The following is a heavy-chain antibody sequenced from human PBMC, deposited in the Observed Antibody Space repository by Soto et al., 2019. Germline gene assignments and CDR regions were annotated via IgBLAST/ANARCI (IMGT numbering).Heavy chain of an antibody. V-gene: IGHV2-5*02. CDR1: GFSLSTSGVG. D-gene: IGHD5-12*01. Sequence: QITLKESGPTLVKPTQTLTLTCTFSGFSLSTSGVGVGWIRQPPGKALEWLALIYWADDKRYSPSLKSRLTITKDPSKTQVVLTMTNMDPVDTATYYCAHVYGGYDNFDYWGQGTLVTVSS. CDR3: AHVYGGYDNFDY. J-gene: IGHJ4*02. CDR2: IYWADDK.